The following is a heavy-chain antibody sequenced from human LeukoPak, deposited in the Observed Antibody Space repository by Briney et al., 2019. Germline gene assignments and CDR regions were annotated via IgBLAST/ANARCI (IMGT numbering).Heavy chain of an antibody. V-gene: IGHV3-74*01. Sequence: GGSLRLSCAASGFTFSRYLMHWVRQAPGKGLVGVSRINDDGTTTTYADSVKGRFTVSRDNAKNTLYLQMNSLRIEDTAVYYCASETYYYGSGSYYKGQFWGQGTLVTVSS. CDR3: ASETYYYGSGSYYKGQF. J-gene: IGHJ4*02. CDR1: GFTFSRYL. D-gene: IGHD3-10*01. CDR2: INDDGTTT.